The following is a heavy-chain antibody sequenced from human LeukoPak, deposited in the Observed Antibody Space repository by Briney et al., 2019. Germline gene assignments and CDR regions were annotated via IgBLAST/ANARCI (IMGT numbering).Heavy chain of an antibody. J-gene: IGHJ6*02. CDR1: GYTFTSYG. D-gene: IGHD2-2*02. V-gene: IGHV1-18*01. CDR2: ISAYNGNT. CDR3: ARGLKGDIVVVPAAISYYYYYYGMDV. Sequence: GASVKVSCKASGYTFTSYGISWVRQAPGQGLEWMGWISAYNGNTNYAQKLQGRVTMTTDTSTSTAYMELRSLRSDDTAVYYCARGLKGDIVVVPAAISYYYYYYGMDVWGQGTTVTVSS.